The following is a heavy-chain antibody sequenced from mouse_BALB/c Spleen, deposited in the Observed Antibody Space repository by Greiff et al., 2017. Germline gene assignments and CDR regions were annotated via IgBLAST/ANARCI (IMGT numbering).Heavy chain of an antibody. D-gene: IGHD2-4*01. CDR2: IWSGGST. Sequence: VMLVESGPGLVQPSQSLSITCTVSGFSLTSYGVHWVRQSPGKGLEWLGVIWSGGSTDYNAAFISRLSISKDNSKSQVFFKMNSLQANDTAIYYCARNSGDYDGYYFDYWGQGTTLTVSS. J-gene: IGHJ2*01. CDR1: GFSLTSYG. V-gene: IGHV2-2*02. CDR3: ARNSGDYDGYYFDY.